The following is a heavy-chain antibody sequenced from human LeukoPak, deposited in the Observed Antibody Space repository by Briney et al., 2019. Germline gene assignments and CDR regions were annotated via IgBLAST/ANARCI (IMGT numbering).Heavy chain of an antibody. V-gene: IGHV4-4*07. CDR2: IYTSGST. CDR3: ARVYYDYVWGSYRKKNWFDP. CDR1: GGSISSYY. J-gene: IGHJ5*02. D-gene: IGHD3-16*02. Sequence: SETLSLTCTVSGGSISSYYWSWIRQPAGKGLEWIGRIYTSGSTNYNPSLKSRVTISVDTSKNQFSLKLSSVTAADTAVYYCARVYYDYVWGSYRKKNWFDPWGQGTLVTVSS.